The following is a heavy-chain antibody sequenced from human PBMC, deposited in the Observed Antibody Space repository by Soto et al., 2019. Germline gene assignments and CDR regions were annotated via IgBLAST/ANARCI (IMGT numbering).Heavy chain of an antibody. CDR1: GGSMSSGDYF. D-gene: IGHD3-9*01. CDR2: ISSIGST. CDR3: ARGLVIRPYYYYGMDV. Sequence: SXTLSLTCTVSGGSMSSGDYFWSWIRQSPGKGLEWIGYISSIGSTYYNPSLKSRVSVSRDTSKNQFSLKLSSVTTTDTAVYYCARGLVIRPYYYYGMDVWGQGTTVTVSS. J-gene: IGHJ6*02. V-gene: IGHV4-30-4*01.